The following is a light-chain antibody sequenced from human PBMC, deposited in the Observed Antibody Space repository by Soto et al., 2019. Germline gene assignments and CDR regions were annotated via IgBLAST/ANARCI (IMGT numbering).Light chain of an antibody. CDR3: QQRSNGPPIT. CDR1: QSVSNY. CDR2: DAS. V-gene: IGKV3-11*01. J-gene: IGKJ5*01. Sequence: EIVCTQSPATLSLSPGERANLFCRASQSVSNYLGWYQQKPCQAPRLIIYDASNRATGIPARFSGSVSGTDFTLTISSLEPEDFAVYYGQQRSNGPPITFCQGTRLEIK.